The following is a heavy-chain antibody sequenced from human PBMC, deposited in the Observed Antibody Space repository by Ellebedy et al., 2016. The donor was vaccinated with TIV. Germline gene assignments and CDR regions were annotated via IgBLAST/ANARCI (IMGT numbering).Heavy chain of an antibody. J-gene: IGHJ4*02. CDR3: AREKDVTGVGATGPFDY. D-gene: IGHD1-26*01. CDR2: IIPTFGTA. V-gene: IGHV1-69*13. CDR1: GDTFSSYS. Sequence: SVKVSCKASGDTFSSYSLSWVRQAPGQGLEWMGGIIPTFGTAHYAQKFQGRVTITADESTSTAYMEMSGLRSEDTAVYYCAREKDVTGVGATGPFDYWGQGTLVTVSS.